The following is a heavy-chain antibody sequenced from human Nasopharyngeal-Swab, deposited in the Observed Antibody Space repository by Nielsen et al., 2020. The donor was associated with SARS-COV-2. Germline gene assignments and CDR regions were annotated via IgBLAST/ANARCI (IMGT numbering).Heavy chain of an antibody. D-gene: IGHD2-2*01. V-gene: IGHV7-4-1*02. CDR3: ARGYCSSTSCYWVDWFDP. CDR2: INTNTGNP. CDR1: GYTFTSYA. J-gene: IGHJ5*02. Sequence: ASVKVSCKASGYTFTSYAMNWVRQAPGQGLEWMGWINTNTGNPTYAQGFTGRFVFSLGTSVSTAYLQISSLKAEDTAVYYCARGYCSSTSCYWVDWFDPWGQGTLVTVSS.